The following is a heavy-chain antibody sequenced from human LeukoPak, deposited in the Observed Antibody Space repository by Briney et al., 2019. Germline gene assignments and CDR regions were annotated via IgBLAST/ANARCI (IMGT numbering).Heavy chain of an antibody. CDR3: ARGASRYYGLGGYPPDY. CDR2: VNPKSGGT. Sequence: GAPVKVSCKTSGYTFTGYYIHWVRQAPGQGLQWMGWVNPKSGGTNYAWQFEGRVTMTGDTSINTAYMDLSGLRSDDTAVYFCARGASRYYGLGGYPPDYWGQGTLVTVSS. V-gene: IGHV1-2*02. J-gene: IGHJ4*02. CDR1: GYTFTGYY. D-gene: IGHD3-10*01.